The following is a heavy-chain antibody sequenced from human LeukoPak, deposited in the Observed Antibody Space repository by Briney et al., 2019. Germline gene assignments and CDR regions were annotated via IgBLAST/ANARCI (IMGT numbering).Heavy chain of an antibody. CDR1: GGSISSSNW. Sequence: SGTLSLTCAVSGGSISSSNWWSWVRQPPGKGLEWIGEIYHSGSTNYNPSLKSRVTISVDKSKNQFSLKLSSVTAADTAVYYCARGEWGYCSSTSCYAATYYYYYYGMDVWGQGTTVTVSS. D-gene: IGHD2-2*01. CDR3: ARGEWGYCSSTSCYAATYYYYYYGMDV. V-gene: IGHV4-4*02. J-gene: IGHJ6*02. CDR2: IYHSGST.